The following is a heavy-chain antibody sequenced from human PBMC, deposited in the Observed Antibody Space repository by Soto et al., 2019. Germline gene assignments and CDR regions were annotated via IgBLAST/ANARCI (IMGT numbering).Heavy chain of an antibody. Sequence: ASVKVSCKASGGTFSSYAISWVRQAPGQGLEWMGGIIPILGIANYAQKFQGRVTITADKSTSTAYMELSSLRSEDTAVYYCAKCTNTANYYDSRGYYYFDYWGQGTLVTVSS. CDR1: GGTFSSYA. V-gene: IGHV1-69*10. J-gene: IGHJ4*02. CDR3: AKCTNTANYYDSRGYYYFDY. CDR2: IIPILGIA. D-gene: IGHD3-22*01.